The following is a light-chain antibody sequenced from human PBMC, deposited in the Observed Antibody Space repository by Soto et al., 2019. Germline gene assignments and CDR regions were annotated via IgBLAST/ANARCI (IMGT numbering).Light chain of an antibody. J-gene: IGLJ2*01. Sequence: QSALTQPASVSGSPGQSITISCTGTSSDVGSYKFVSWYQQHPVKAPKLMIYEGSKRPSGVSNRFSGSKSGNTASLTISGLQAEDEADYYCCSYAGSSTLLFGGGTKVTVL. V-gene: IGLV2-23*01. CDR1: SSDVGSYKF. CDR2: EGS. CDR3: CSYAGSSTLL.